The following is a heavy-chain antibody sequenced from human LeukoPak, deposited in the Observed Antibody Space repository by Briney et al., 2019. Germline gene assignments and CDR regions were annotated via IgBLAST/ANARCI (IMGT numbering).Heavy chain of an antibody. Sequence: PGRSLRLSCAASGFTFSSYGMHWVRQAPGKGLEWVAVIWYDGSNKYYADSVKGRFTISRDNSKNTLYLQMNSLRAEDTAVYYCARGGSGSRLRDWGQGTLVTVSS. CDR2: IWYDGSNK. D-gene: IGHD1-26*01. CDR3: ARGGSGSRLRD. CDR1: GFTFSSYG. J-gene: IGHJ4*02. V-gene: IGHV3-33*01.